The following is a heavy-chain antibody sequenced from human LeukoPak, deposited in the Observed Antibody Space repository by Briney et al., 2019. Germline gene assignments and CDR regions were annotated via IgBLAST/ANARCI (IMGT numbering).Heavy chain of an antibody. CDR2: IYYSGST. CDR1: GGSISSYY. D-gene: IGHD3-9*01. Sequence: SETLSLTCTVSGGSISSYYWSWIRQPPGKGLEWIGYIYYSGSTNYNPSLKSRVTISVDTSKNQFSLKLSSVTAAGTAVYYCARGRKNILTGYYHYYYMDVWGKGTTVTVSS. V-gene: IGHV4-59*01. CDR3: ARGRKNILTGYYHYYYMDV. J-gene: IGHJ6*03.